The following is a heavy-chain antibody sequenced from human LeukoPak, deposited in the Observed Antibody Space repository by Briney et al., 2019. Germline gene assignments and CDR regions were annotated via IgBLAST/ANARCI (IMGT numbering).Heavy chain of an antibody. CDR1: GGSFSGYY. J-gene: IGHJ6*02. CDR2: ISGSGGRT. Sequence: ETLSLTCAVYGGSFSGYYWSWVRQAPGKGLEWVSTISGSGGRTYYADSVKGRFTISRDDSKNTLYLQMKSLRAEDTAVYYCAKLLAPYYYGMDVWGQGTTVTVSS. V-gene: IGHV3-23*01. D-gene: IGHD2-15*01. CDR3: AKLLAPYYYGMDV.